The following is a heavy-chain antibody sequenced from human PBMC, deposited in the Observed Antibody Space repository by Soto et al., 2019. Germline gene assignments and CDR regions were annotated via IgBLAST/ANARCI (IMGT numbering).Heavy chain of an antibody. J-gene: IGHJ6*02. CDR3: ARLPTPSLYYYGIDV. Sequence: QVQLVQSGSEVKKPGASVKVSCKASGYTFTYYYMHWVRQAPGQGLEWMGWINPNSGGTNYAQKFQGRVTMTRAPSISTAYRNRSRPRYDDTAVYSGARLPTPSLYYYGIDVWGQGTTVTVSS. CDR2: INPNSGGT. V-gene: IGHV1-2*02. CDR1: GYTFTYYY.